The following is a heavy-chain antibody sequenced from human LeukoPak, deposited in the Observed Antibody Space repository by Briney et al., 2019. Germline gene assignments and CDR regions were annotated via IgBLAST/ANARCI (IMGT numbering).Heavy chain of an antibody. CDR3: ARRKYYYDSSGYSFDY. V-gene: IGHV1-2*02. D-gene: IGHD3-22*01. Sequence: ASVKVSCKASGYTFTGYYMHWVRQALGQGLEWMGWINPNSGGTNYAQKFQGRVTMTRDTSISTAYMELSRLRSDDTAVYYCARRKYYYDSSGYSFDYWGQGTLVTVSS. CDR2: INPNSGGT. J-gene: IGHJ4*02. CDR1: GYTFTGYY.